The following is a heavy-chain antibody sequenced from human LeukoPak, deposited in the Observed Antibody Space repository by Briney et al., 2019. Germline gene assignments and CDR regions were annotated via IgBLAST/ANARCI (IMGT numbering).Heavy chain of an antibody. CDR2: IIPIFGTA. V-gene: IGHV1-69*05. CDR1: GYTFTGYY. Sequence: SVKVSCKASGYTFTGYYMHWVRQAPGQGLEWMGRIIPIFGTANYAQKFQGRVTITTDESTSTAYMELSSLRSEDTAVYYCAGDYGGNSGAFDIWGQGTMVTVSS. D-gene: IGHD4-23*01. CDR3: AGDYGGNSGAFDI. J-gene: IGHJ3*02.